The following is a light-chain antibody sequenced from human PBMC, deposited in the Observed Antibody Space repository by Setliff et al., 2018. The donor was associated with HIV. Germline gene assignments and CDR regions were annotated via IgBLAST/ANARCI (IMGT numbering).Light chain of an antibody. J-gene: IGLJ2*01. CDR1: ATDVGNYES. Sequence: QSALTQPASVSGSPGQSITISCTGSATDVGNYESVSWYQHHPGEVPKLIIYDVNKRPSGISNRFSGSKTGNSASLTISGLHTEDEADYYCCSYVSGDTWIFGGGTKGTVL. CDR3: CSYVSGDTWI. CDR2: DVN. V-gene: IGLV2-23*02.